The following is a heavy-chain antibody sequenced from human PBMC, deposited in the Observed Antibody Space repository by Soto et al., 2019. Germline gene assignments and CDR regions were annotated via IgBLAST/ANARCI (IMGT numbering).Heavy chain of an antibody. D-gene: IGHD5-12*01. CDR1: GYTFITSYY. CDR2: INPTGTMT. V-gene: IGHV1-46*01. Sequence: ASVKVSCKASGYTFITSYYTHWVRQAPGQGLEWMGIINPTGTMTKYSERFQGRLTMTRDASTSTDYMELSTLTSEDTAVYFCARDTGYDHDAFDIWGQGTMVTVSS. J-gene: IGHJ3*02. CDR3: ARDTGYDHDAFDI.